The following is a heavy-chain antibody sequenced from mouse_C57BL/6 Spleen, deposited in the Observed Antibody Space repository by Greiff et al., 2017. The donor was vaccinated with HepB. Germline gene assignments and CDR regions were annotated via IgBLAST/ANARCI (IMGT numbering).Heavy chain of an antibody. J-gene: IGHJ2*01. CDR3: ARGGVYYDFLFDY. CDR1: GFTFSDYG. D-gene: IGHD2-4*01. V-gene: IGHV5-17*01. Sequence: EVQLEESGGGLVKPGGSLKLSCAASGFTFSDYGMHWVRQAPEKGLEWVAYISSGSSTIYYADTVKGRFTISRDNAKNTLFLQMTSLRSEDTAMYYCARGGVYYDFLFDYWGQGTTLTVSS. CDR2: ISSGSSTI.